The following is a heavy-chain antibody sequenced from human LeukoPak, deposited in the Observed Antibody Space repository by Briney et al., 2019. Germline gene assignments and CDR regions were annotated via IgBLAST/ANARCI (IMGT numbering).Heavy chain of an antibody. CDR2: ISYDGSNK. D-gene: IGHD2-2*01. CDR1: GFTFSSYA. V-gene: IGHV3-30-3*01. Sequence: GGSLRLSCAASGFTFSSYAMHWVRQAPGKGLEWVAVISYDGSNKYYADSVKGRFTISRDNSKNTLYPQMNSLRAEDTAVYYCAREHNQLLWYYFDYWGQGTLVTVSS. J-gene: IGHJ4*02. CDR3: AREHNQLLWYYFDY.